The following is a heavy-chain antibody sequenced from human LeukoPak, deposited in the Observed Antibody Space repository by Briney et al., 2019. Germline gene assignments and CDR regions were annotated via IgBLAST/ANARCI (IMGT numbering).Heavy chain of an antibody. V-gene: IGHV4-39*01. D-gene: IGHD3-3*01. CDR2: ISYTGNT. CDR3: AKLGDYDFWSGYFYYLDY. Sequence: SETLSLTCAVSGGSISSSSYYWGWIRQPPGRGLEWIGSISYTGNTYYSPSLRSRITVSIDTSKNQFSLTLTSVTAADTAVYYCAKLGDYDFWSGYFYYLDYWGQGTLVTVSS. CDR1: GGSISSSSYY. J-gene: IGHJ4*02.